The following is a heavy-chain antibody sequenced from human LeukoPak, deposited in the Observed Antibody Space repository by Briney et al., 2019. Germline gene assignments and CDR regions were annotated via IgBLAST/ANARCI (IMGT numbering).Heavy chain of an antibody. V-gene: IGHV3-21*01. Sequence: GGSLRLSCGASGFTFSDSSMSWVRQAPGKGLEWVSSISSSSSYIYYADSVKGRFTISRDNAKNSLYLQMNSLRAEDTAVCYCARGSTMDYYTFDIWGQGTLVTVSS. J-gene: IGHJ3*02. CDR3: ARGSTMDYYTFDI. D-gene: IGHD3-10*01. CDR1: GFTFSDSS. CDR2: ISSSSSYI.